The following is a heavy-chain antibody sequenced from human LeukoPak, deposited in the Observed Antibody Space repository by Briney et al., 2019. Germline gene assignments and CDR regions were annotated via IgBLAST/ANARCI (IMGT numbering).Heavy chain of an antibody. CDR3: ARRRYSSGWTFDY. CDR1: GGSISSGPYY. J-gene: IGHJ4*02. V-gene: IGHV4-39*01. D-gene: IGHD6-19*01. CDR2: IYYGENT. Sequence: SETLSLTCTVSGGSISSGPYYWGWIRQPPGKGLEWIGNIYYGENTYYNPSLKSRVTISIDTSKNQFSLKLSSVTAADTAVYYCARRRYSSGWTFDYWGQGTLVTVSS.